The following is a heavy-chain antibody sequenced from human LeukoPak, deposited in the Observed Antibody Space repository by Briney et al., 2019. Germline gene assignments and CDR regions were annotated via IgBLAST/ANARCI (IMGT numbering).Heavy chain of an antibody. CDR3: ARGVLRYFWFDP. D-gene: IGHD3-9*01. Sequence: SETLSLTCAVYGGSFSGYYWSWIRQPPGKGLEWIGEINHSGSTNYNPSLKSRVTISVDTSKNQFSLKLSSVTAAGTAVYYCARGVLRYFWFDPWGQGTLVTVSS. J-gene: IGHJ5*02. CDR1: GGSFSGYY. CDR2: INHSGST. V-gene: IGHV4-34*01.